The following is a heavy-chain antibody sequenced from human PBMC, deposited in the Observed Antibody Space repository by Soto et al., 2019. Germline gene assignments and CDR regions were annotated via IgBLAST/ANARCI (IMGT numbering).Heavy chain of an antibody. D-gene: IGHD6-13*01. CDR1: GFTFSSYG. Sequence: GGSLRLSCAASGFTFSSYGMHWVRQAPGKGLEWVAVISYDGSNKYYADSVKGRFTISRDNSKNTLYLQMNSLRAEYTAVYYCAKITYPGIAAAGNFYYYYGMDVWGQGTTVTVSS. CDR2: ISYDGSNK. V-gene: IGHV3-30*18. CDR3: AKITYPGIAAAGNFYYYYGMDV. J-gene: IGHJ6*02.